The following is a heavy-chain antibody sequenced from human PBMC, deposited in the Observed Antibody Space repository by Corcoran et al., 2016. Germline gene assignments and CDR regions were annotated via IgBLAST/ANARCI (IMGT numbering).Heavy chain of an antibody. CDR1: GFTFSSYS. CDR3: ARVPHYYGSGSFIGYGMDV. J-gene: IGHJ6*02. V-gene: IGHV3-21*01. Sequence: EVQLVESGGGLVKPGGSLRLSCAASGFTFSSYSMNWVRQAPGKGLEWVSSISSSSSYIYYADSVKGRFTSSRDNAKNSLYLQMNSLRAEDTAVYYCARVPHYYGSGSFIGYGMDVWGQGTTVTVSS. D-gene: IGHD3-10*01. CDR2: ISSSSSYI.